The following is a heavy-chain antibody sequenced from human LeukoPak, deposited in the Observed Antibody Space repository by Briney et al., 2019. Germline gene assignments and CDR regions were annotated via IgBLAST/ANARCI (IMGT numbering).Heavy chain of an antibody. J-gene: IGHJ4*02. V-gene: IGHV3-30*18. CDR3: AKVHYDFWSGTNIDY. D-gene: IGHD3-3*01. CDR1: GFTFSSYG. Sequence: GRSLRLSCAASGFTFSSYGMHWVRQAPGKGLEWVAVISYDVSNKYYADSVKGRFTISRDNSKNTLYLQMNSLRAEDTAVYYCAKVHYDFWSGTNIDYWGQGTLVTVSS. CDR2: ISYDVSNK.